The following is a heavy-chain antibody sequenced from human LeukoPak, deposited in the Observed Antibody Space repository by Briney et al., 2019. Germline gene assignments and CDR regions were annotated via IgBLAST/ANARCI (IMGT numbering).Heavy chain of an antibody. CDR3: VRGGNHYYDSSGYYYPC. CDR1: GGSFSGYY. Sequence: SETLSLTCAVYGGSFSGYYWSWIRQPPGKGLEWIGYIYYSGSTNYNPSLKSRVIMSLDTPKNQFSLKLSSVTAADTAVYYCVRGGNHYYDSSGYYYPCWGQGTLVTVSS. D-gene: IGHD3-22*01. CDR2: IYYSGST. V-gene: IGHV4-59*01. J-gene: IGHJ4*02.